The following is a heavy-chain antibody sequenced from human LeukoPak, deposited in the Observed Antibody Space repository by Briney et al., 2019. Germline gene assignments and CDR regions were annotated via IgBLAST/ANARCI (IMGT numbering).Heavy chain of an antibody. CDR1: GFPFRRYV. CDR3: ARAIIESSGWDGAFDI. CDR2: ISYDGGNK. J-gene: IGHJ3*02. Sequence: GSLRLSCAASGFPFRRYVMHWVRQAPGKGLEGGASISYDGGNKYYAGSVKGRFTISRDNSKNTLYLQMNSLRAEDTAVYYCARAIIESSGWDGAFDIWGQGTMVTVSS. V-gene: IGHV3-30-3*01. D-gene: IGHD3-22*01.